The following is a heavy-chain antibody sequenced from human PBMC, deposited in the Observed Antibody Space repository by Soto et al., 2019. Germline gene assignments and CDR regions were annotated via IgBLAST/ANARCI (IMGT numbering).Heavy chain of an antibody. CDR3: AQDKEFWSLVDN. CDR2: ISYDGSNK. D-gene: IGHD3-3*01. Sequence: GGSLRLSCASSVCTFSSYGMHWVRHSPGKGLEWVAVISYDGSNKYYADSVKGRFTISRDNSKNTLYLQMNSLRAEDTAVYYWAQDKEFWSLVDNWGQGTLDIVSS. V-gene: IGHV3-30*18. CDR1: VCTFSSYG. J-gene: IGHJ4*02.